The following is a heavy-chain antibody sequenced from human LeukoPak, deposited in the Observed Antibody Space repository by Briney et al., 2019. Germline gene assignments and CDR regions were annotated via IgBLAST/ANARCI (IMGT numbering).Heavy chain of an antibody. V-gene: IGHV3-48*01. CDR2: ISSSSSTI. D-gene: IGHD6-13*01. CDR1: GFTFSSYS. Sequence: GGSLRLSCAASGFTFSSYSMNWVRQAPGKGLEWVSYISSSSSTIYYADSVKGRFTISRDNAKNSLYLQMNSLRAEDTAVYYCARALGIAAAAASGYWGQGTLVTVSS. CDR3: ARALGIAAAAASGY. J-gene: IGHJ4*02.